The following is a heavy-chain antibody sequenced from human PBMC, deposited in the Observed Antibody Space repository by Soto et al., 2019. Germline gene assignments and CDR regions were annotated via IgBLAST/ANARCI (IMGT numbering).Heavy chain of an antibody. Sequence: PGGSLRLSCAASGFTFSSYGMHWVRQAPGKGLEWVAVIWYDGSNKYYADSVKGRFTISRDNSKNTLYLQMNSLRAEDTAVYYCARPRFYYDSSGYYYVWGQGTLVTVSS. V-gene: IGHV3-33*01. CDR2: IWYDGSNK. CDR3: ARPRFYYDSSGYYYV. D-gene: IGHD3-22*01. CDR1: GFTFSSYG. J-gene: IGHJ4*02.